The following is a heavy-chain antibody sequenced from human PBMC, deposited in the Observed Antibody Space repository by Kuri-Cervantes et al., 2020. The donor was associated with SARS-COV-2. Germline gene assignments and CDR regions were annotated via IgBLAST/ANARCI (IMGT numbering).Heavy chain of an antibody. V-gene: IGHV4-59*12. D-gene: IGHD6-19*01. Sequence: SETLSFTCTVSGGSISSYYWSWIRQPPGKGLEWIGYIYYSGSTNYNPSLKSRVTISVDTSKNQFSLKLSSVTAADTAVYYCARETVAGTGDWFDPWGQGTLVTVSS. CDR3: ARETVAGTGDWFDP. CDR2: IYYSGST. J-gene: IGHJ5*02. CDR1: GGSISSYY.